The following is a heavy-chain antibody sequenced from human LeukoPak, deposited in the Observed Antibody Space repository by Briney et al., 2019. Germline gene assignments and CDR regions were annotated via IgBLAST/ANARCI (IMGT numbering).Heavy chain of an antibody. J-gene: IGHJ4*02. CDR2: ISSSSSYI. D-gene: IGHD6-19*01. CDR1: GFTFSSYS. V-gene: IGHV3-21*01. Sequence: GGSLRLSCAASGFTFSSYSMNWVRQAPGKGLEWGSSISSSSSYIYYADSVKGRFTISRDNAKNSLYLQMNSLRAEDTAGYYCARTGEWLENFDYWGQGTLVTVSS. CDR3: ARTGEWLENFDY.